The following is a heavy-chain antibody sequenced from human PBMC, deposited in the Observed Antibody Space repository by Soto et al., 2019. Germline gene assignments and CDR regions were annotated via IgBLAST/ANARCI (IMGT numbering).Heavy chain of an antibody. CDR2: IKTKTDGGTT. Sequence: EVQLVESGGGLVKPGGSLRLSCAASGFTFSNAWMSWVRQAPGKGLEWVGRIKTKTDGGTTDYAAPVKGRFTISRDDSKNTLYLQMNSLKTEDTAVYYCTTGVTSRGMDVWGQGTKVTVSS. J-gene: IGHJ6*02. V-gene: IGHV3-15*01. D-gene: IGHD2-21*02. CDR1: GFTFSNAW. CDR3: TTGVTSRGMDV.